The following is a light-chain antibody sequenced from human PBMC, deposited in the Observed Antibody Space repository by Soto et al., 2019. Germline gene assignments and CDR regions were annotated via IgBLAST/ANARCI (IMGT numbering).Light chain of an antibody. V-gene: IGKV3-15*01. J-gene: IGKJ1*01. CDR3: QHYNHWLWT. CDR1: QSVKSS. Sequence: EIMMTQYTATLSVSPGERATLSCRASQSVKSSLAWYQQKPGQAPRLLIYGASTRATGIPARFSGSGSGTEFTLTISSLQSEDSAVYYCQHYNHWLWTFGQGTEVDI. CDR2: GAS.